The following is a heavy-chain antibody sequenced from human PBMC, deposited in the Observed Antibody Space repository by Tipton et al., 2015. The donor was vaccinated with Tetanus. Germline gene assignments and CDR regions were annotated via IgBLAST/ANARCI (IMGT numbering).Heavy chain of an antibody. J-gene: IGHJ2*01. CDR1: GYNFSHYS. CDR2: VDPRDSQA. CDR3: ARRRSAVLSGAYHWYFDL. D-gene: IGHD3-3*01. Sequence: QLVQSGADVKKPGESLKISCQGSGYNFSHYSIGWMRQLPGRGLEWMGIVDPRDSQATYGPSFQGQVTLSADRSINVAYLQWGSLKASDTGLYYCARRRSAVLSGAYHWYFDLWGRGTLVGVSS. V-gene: IGHV5-51*01.